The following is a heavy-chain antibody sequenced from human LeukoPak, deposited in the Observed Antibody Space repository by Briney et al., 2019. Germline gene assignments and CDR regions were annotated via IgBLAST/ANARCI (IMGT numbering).Heavy chain of an antibody. CDR1: GFTFDGYG. CDR2: INWNGGST. V-gene: IGHV3-20*04. J-gene: IGHJ3*02. Sequence: PGGSLRLSCAASGFTFDGYGMGWVRQAPGKGLEWVSGINWNGGSTGYADSVKGRFTISRDNAKNSLYLQMNSLRAEDTALYYCARGPPYYYGSGSSLRGAFDIWGQGTMVTVSS. D-gene: IGHD3-10*01. CDR3: ARGPPYYYGSGSSLRGAFDI.